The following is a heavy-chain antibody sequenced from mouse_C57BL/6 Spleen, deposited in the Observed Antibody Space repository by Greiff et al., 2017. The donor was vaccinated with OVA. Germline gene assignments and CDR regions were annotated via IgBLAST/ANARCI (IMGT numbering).Heavy chain of an antibody. V-gene: IGHV1-42*01. CDR3: ARSTTLVAPYAMDY. J-gene: IGHJ4*01. Sequence: VQLQQSGPELVKPGASVKISCKASGYSFTGYYMNWVKQSPEKSLEWIGEINPSTGGTTYNQKFKAKATLTVDKSSSTAYMRLKSLTSEDSAVYYCARSTTLVAPYAMDYWGQGTSVTVAA. CDR1: GYSFTGYY. D-gene: IGHD1-1*01. CDR2: INPSTGGT.